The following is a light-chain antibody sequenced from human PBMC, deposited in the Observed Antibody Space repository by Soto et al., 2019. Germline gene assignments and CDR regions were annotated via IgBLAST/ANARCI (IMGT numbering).Light chain of an antibody. CDR1: QGMRND. CDR2: AAS. V-gene: IGKV1-6*01. J-gene: IGKJ1*01. Sequence: AIQMTQSPSSLSASVGDRVTITCRASQGMRNDLGWYQQKPGKDPNLLIYAASNLQSGVPSRFSCSRSGTDFTTTISSLQAEDLATYYGLQDYSYPRTFGQGTKVEIK. CDR3: LQDYSYPRT.